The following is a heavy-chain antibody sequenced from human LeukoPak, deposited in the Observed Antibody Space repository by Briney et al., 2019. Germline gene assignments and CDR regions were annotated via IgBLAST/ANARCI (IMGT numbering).Heavy chain of an antibody. CDR2: ISGNGVAT. CDR3: IKDRGSSGWDFDS. CDR1: GFVFSDYA. D-gene: IGHD6-19*01. V-gene: IGHV3-64D*06. Sequence: GGSLRLSCSASGFVFSDYAMHWARQAPGKGLEYLSGISGNGVATYYVDSVQGRFPVSRDNSKTTLYLQINSLRREDTAFYYCIKDRGSSGWDFDSWGQGTLLTVSS. J-gene: IGHJ4*02.